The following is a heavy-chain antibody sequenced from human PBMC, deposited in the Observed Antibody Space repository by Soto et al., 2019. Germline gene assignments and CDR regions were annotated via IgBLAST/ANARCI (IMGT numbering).Heavy chain of an antibody. CDR1: GGSFRGYY. Sequence: SETLSLTCAVYGGSFRGYYWSWIRQPPGKGLEWIGEINHSGSTNYNPSLKSRVTISVDTSKNQFSLKLSSVTAADTAVYYCARGRGAAAGLNKYSYYYGMDVWGQGTTVTVSS. D-gene: IGHD6-13*01. CDR3: ARGRGAAAGLNKYSYYYGMDV. V-gene: IGHV4-34*01. J-gene: IGHJ6*02. CDR2: INHSGST.